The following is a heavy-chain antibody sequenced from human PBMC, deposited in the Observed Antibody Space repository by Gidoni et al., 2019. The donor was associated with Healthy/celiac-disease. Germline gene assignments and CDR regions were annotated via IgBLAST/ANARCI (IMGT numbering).Heavy chain of an antibody. CDR1: GFTFSSYA. J-gene: IGHJ4*02. Sequence: EVQLLASGGGLVQPGGSLRPSCAASGFTFSSYAMSWVRQAPGKGLGWVSAISGSGGSTYYADSVKGRFTISRDNSKNTLYLQRNSLRAEDTAVYYCAKDGMITFGGVIVISYFDYWGQGTLVTVSS. CDR2: ISGSGGST. V-gene: IGHV3-23*01. D-gene: IGHD3-16*02. CDR3: AKDGMITFGGVIVISYFDY.